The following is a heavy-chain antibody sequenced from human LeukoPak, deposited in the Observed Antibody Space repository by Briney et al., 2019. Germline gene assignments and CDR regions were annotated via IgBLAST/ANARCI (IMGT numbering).Heavy chain of an antibody. V-gene: IGHV3-7*01. D-gene: IGHD2-2*01. CDR2: IRQDGGEK. CDR3: ARESLDSSRPERHIDY. Sequence: PGGSLRLSCAASGFTFSNSWMSWVPQAPGKGLEWVANIRQDGGEKYYVDSVKGRLTISRDNAKNSLYLQMDSLRVEDTAVYYCARESLDSSRPERHIDYWGQGTLVTVSS. J-gene: IGHJ4*02. CDR1: GFTFSNSW.